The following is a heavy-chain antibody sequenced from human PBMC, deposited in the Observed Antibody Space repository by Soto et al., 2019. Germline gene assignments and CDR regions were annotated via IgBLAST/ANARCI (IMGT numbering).Heavy chain of an antibody. J-gene: IGHJ3*02. CDR1: GYTFTSYG. CDR2: ISAYNGNT. Sequence: QVQLVQSGAEVKKPGASVKVSCKASGYTFTSYGISWVRQAPGQGLEWMGWISAYNGNTNYAQKLQGRVTMTTDTSTSTAYMELRSLRSDDTAVYYCARDWAVMITFGGVIADDAFDIWGQGTMVTVSS. D-gene: IGHD3-16*02. V-gene: IGHV1-18*01. CDR3: ARDWAVMITFGGVIADDAFDI.